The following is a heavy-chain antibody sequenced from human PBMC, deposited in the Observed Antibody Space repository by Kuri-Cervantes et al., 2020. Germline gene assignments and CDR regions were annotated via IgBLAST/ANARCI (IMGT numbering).Heavy chain of an antibody. J-gene: IGHJ3*02. Sequence: SQTLSLTCAVYGGSFSGYYWSWIRQPPGKGLEWIGEINHSGSTNYNPSLKSRVTISVDTSKNQFSLKLSSVTAADTAVYYCARSSPVTTGDAFDIWGQGTMVTVSS. V-gene: IGHV4-34*01. D-gene: IGHD4-11*01. CDR2: INHSGST. CDR3: ARSSPVTTGDAFDI. CDR1: GGSFSGYY.